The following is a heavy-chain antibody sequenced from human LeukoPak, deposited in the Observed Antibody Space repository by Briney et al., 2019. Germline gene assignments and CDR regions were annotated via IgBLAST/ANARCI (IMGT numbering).Heavy chain of an antibody. J-gene: IGHJ4*02. CDR3: ARGGPVYSSGGYYFDY. D-gene: IGHD6-19*01. V-gene: IGHV1-2*02. Sequence: ASVKVSCKASGYTFTGYYMHWVRQAPGQGLEWMGWINPNSGGTNYAQKFQGRVTMTRDTSISTAYMELSRLRSDDTAVYYCARGGPVYSSGGYYFDYGGQGPLVTVPS. CDR2: INPNSGGT. CDR1: GYTFTGYY.